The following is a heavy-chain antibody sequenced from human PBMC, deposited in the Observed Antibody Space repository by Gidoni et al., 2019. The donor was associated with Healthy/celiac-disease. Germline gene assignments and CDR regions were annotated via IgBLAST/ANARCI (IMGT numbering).Heavy chain of an antibody. D-gene: IGHD3-16*01. V-gene: IGHV2-70*01. J-gene: IGHJ4*02. CDR1: GFSLSTSGMC. CDR2: IDCDDDQ. Sequence: QVTLRESGPALVKPTQTLTLTCPFSGFSLSTSGMCVGWIRQPPGKALEWLALIDCDDDQYYSTSLKTRLTISKDTSKNQVVLTMTNMDPVDTATYYCARTGGQSEGFDYWGQGTLVTVSS. CDR3: ARTGGQSEGFDY.